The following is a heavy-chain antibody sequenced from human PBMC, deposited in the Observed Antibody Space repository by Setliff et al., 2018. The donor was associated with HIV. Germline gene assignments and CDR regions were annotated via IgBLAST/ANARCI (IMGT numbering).Heavy chain of an antibody. CDR3: ARAAYGYDSSGYFFDY. CDR2: NIPVIGTA. D-gene: IGHD3-22*01. V-gene: IGHV1-69*05. CDR1: GGTFSSYA. Sequence: GASVKVSCKASGGTFSSYAISWVRQAPGQGLEWMGGNIPVIGTANYAQKFQGRVTITTDESTSTVYMELSSLRSEDTAVYYCARAAYGYDSSGYFFDYWGQGTLVTVSS. J-gene: IGHJ4*02.